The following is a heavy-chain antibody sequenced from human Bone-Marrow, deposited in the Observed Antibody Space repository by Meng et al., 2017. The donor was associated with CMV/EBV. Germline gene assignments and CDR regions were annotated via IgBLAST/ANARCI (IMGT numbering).Heavy chain of an antibody. D-gene: IGHD2-21*01. CDR3: ARLIAREANWFDP. CDR1: GYAFTSYA. Sequence: ASVKVSCKASGYAFTSYAMNWVRQATGQGLEWMGWMNPNSGNTGYAQKFQGRVTMTRNTSISTAYMELSSLRSEDTAVYYCARLIAREANWFDPWGQGTLVTVSS. V-gene: IGHV1-8*02. J-gene: IGHJ5*02. CDR2: MNPNSGNT.